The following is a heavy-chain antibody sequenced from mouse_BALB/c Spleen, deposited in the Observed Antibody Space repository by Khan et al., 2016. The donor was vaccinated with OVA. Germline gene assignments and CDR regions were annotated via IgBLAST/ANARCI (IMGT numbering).Heavy chain of an antibody. J-gene: IGHJ3*01. CDR2: ISPGSGDT. V-gene: IGHV1-77*01. CDR1: GYTFTDFY. CDR3: ARRNYFGYTFAY. D-gene: IGHD1-2*01. Sequence: QVQLQQSGAELARPGASVKLSSKASGYTFTDFYMNWVKQRTGQGLEWIGEISPGSGDTFYNERFKDKATLTADKSSNTAYMQLSSLTSEASAVYFCARRNYFGYTFAYWGQGTLVTVSA.